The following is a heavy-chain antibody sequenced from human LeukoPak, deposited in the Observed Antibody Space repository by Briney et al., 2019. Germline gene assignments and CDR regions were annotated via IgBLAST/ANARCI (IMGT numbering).Heavy chain of an antibody. Sequence: SETLSLTCTVSGGSISSSSYYWSWIRQPPGKGLEWIGYIYYSGSTNYNPSLKSRVTISVDTSKNQFSLKLSSVTAADTAVYYCARTRYGYNYYYYYYYMDVWGKGTTVTVSS. V-gene: IGHV4-61*01. CDR3: ARTRYGYNYYYYYYYMDV. J-gene: IGHJ6*03. D-gene: IGHD5-24*01. CDR1: GGSISSSSYY. CDR2: IYYSGST.